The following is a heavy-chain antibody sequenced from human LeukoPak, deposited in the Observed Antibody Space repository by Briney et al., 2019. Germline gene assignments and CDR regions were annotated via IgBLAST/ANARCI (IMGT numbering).Heavy chain of an antibody. J-gene: IGHJ4*02. Sequence: GGSLRLSCAASGFTFDDYAMHWVRQAPGKGLEWVSGISWNSGSIGYADSVKGRFTISRDNAKNSLYLQMNSRRAEDTALYYCAKDSGTASTGFDYWGQGTLVTVSS. V-gene: IGHV3-9*01. D-gene: IGHD5-18*01. CDR2: ISWNSGSI. CDR3: AKDSGTASTGFDY. CDR1: GFTFDDYA.